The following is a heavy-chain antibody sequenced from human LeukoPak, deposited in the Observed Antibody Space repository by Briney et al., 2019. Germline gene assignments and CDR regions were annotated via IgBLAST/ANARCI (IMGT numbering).Heavy chain of an antibody. Sequence: GGSLRLSCAASGFTFSNAWMSWVRQAPGKWLEWVGRIKSKTDGGTTDYAAPVKGRFTISRDDSKNTLYLQMNSLKAEDTAVYYCTTDLESGWNFDAFDIWGQRTMVTVSS. J-gene: IGHJ3*02. CDR2: IKSKTDGGTT. D-gene: IGHD6-19*01. CDR1: GFTFSNAW. V-gene: IGHV3-15*01. CDR3: TTDLESGWNFDAFDI.